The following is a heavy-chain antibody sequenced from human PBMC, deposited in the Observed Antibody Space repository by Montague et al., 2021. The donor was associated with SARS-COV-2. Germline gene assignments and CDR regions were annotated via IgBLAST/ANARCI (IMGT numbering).Heavy chain of an antibody. CDR3: ARTTGSGWSPKYYYGMDV. D-gene: IGHD6-19*01. J-gene: IGHJ6*02. V-gene: IGHV3-9*01. CDR1: GFTFDGYA. Sequence: SLRLSCAASGFTFDGYAMHWVRQAPGKGLEWVSGISWNSGSIGYADSVKGRFTISRDNAKNSLYLQMNSLRAEDTALYYCARTTGSGWSPKYYYGMDVWGQGTTGTGSS. CDR2: ISWNSGSI.